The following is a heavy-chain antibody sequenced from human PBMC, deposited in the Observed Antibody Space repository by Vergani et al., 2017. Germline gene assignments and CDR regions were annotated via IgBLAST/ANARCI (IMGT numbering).Heavy chain of an antibody. V-gene: IGHV5-51*01. J-gene: IGHJ5*02. CDR3: ARHXNEGSSWYLDWFDP. Sequence: EVQLVQSGAEVKKPGESMKISCKGSGYSFTSYWIGWVRQMPGKGLEWMGIIYPGDSDTRYSPSFQGQVTISADKSISTAYLQWSSLKASDTAMYYCARHXNEGSSWYLDWFDPWGQGTLVTVSS. D-gene: IGHD6-13*01. CDR2: IYPGDSDT. CDR1: GYSFTSYW.